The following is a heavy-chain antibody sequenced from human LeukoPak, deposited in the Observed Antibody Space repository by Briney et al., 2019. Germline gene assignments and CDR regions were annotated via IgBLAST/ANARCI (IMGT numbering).Heavy chain of an antibody. Sequence: SETLSLTCSVSGGSITSYYWSWIRQPPGKGLEWIGFFYYSGSTDYNPSLKSRVTISADTSTNQFSLKLSSVTAADTAVYYCARSGTYYWNFDCWGQGTLVTVSS. J-gene: IGHJ4*02. V-gene: IGHV4-59*01. CDR3: ARSGTYYWNFDC. CDR2: FYYSGST. D-gene: IGHD3-10*01. CDR1: GGSITSYY.